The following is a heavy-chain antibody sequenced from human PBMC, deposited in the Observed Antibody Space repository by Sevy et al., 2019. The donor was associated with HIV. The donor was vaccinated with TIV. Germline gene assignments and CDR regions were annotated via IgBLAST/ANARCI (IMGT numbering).Heavy chain of an antibody. J-gene: IGHJ6*02. CDR2: INPSGGST. D-gene: IGHD2-15*01. V-gene: IGHV1-46*01. Sequence: ASVKVSCKASGYTFTGYYMHWVRQAPGQGLEWMGIINPSGGSTSYAQRFQGRVTMTRDTSTSTVYMELSSLRSEDTAVYYCARDLDVVVVAATPDYYYYYGMDVWGQGTTVTVSS. CDR1: GYTFTGYY. CDR3: ARDLDVVVVAATPDYYYYYGMDV.